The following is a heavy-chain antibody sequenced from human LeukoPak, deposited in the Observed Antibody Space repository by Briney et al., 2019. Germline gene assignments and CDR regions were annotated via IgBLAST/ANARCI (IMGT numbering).Heavy chain of an antibody. CDR3: ARVSHYDILTGYPAKYYFDY. J-gene: IGHJ4*02. CDR1: GGSISSYY. V-gene: IGHV4-59*08. D-gene: IGHD3-9*01. Sequence: SETLSLTCTVSGGSISSYYWSWIRQPPGKGLEWIGYIYYSGSTNYNPSLKSRVTISVDTSKNQFSLKLSSVTAADTAVYYCARVSHYDILTGYPAKYYFDYWGQGTLVTVSS. CDR2: IYYSGST.